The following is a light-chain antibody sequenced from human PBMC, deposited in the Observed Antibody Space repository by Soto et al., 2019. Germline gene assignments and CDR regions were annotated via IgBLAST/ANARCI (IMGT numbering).Light chain of an antibody. CDR1: QSINIY. J-gene: IGKJ2*01. V-gene: IGKV1-39*01. CDR3: QQSYRSPYT. Sequence: IQMTQSPSSLSASVGDSVTVTCRASQSINIYLNWYQQKPGKAPTLLIYGASSLQSGVPSRFTGGGSRTDFNLTTSSLQPEDFATYYCQQSYRSPYTFGQGTKLEIK. CDR2: GAS.